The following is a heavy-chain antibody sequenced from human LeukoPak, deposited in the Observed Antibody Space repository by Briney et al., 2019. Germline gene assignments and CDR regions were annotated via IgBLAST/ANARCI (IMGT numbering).Heavy chain of an antibody. J-gene: IGHJ4*02. V-gene: IGHV7-4-1*02. CDR3: ARLSPLVTYSSSWYGFDY. Sequence: ASVKVSCKASGYTFTSYAMNWVRQAPGQGLEWMGWINTNTGNPTYAQGFTGRFVFSLDTSVSTAYLQISSLKAEDTAVYYCARLSPLVTYSSSWYGFDYWGQGTLVTVSS. D-gene: IGHD6-13*01. CDR1: GYTFTSYA. CDR2: INTNTGNP.